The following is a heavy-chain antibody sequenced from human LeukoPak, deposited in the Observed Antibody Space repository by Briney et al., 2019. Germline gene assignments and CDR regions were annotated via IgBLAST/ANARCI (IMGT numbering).Heavy chain of an antibody. J-gene: IGHJ6*03. CDR3: ARDSSIAAAGKIYYYYYMDV. Sequence: ASVKVSCKASGDTFTSCGTSWVRHDPGQGVEWLGLISAYNGNTNYAQKLQVRITMTTDTSTGTAYTGLRSLRSDGTAVDYCARDSSIAAAGKIYYYYYMDVWGKGTTVTVSS. CDR1: GDTFTSCG. V-gene: IGHV1-18*04. D-gene: IGHD6-13*01. CDR2: ISAYNGNT.